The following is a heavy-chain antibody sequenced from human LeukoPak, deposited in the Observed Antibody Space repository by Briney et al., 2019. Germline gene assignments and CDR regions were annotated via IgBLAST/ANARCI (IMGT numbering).Heavy chain of an antibody. D-gene: IGHD3-10*01. CDR2: INHSGST. V-gene: IGHV4-34*01. Sequence: PSETLSLTCTVSGGSISSYYWSWIRQPPGKGLEWIGEINHSGSTNYNPSLKSRVTISVDTSKNQFSLKLGSVTAADTAVYYCARDTYYYGSGSTIDYWGQGTLVTVSS. CDR3: ARDTYYYGSGSTIDY. CDR1: GGSISSYY. J-gene: IGHJ4*02.